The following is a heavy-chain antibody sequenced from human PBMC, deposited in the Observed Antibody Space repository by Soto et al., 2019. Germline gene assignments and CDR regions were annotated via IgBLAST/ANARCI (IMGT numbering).Heavy chain of an antibody. CDR3: ARAPAYCGGDCYSRFDFDY. J-gene: IGHJ4*02. D-gene: IGHD2-21*02. CDR1: GYTFTGYY. CDR2: IIPNFGTA. V-gene: IGHV1-69*13. Sequence: ASVKVSCNASGYTFTGYYMHWVRQAPGQGLEWMGGIIPNFGTANYAKKFQGRVTVTADESTSTAYMELSSLRSEDTAVYYCARAPAYCGGDCYSRFDFDYWGQGTLVTVSS.